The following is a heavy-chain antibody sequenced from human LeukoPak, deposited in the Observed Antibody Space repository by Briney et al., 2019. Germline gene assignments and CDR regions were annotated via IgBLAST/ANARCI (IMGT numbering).Heavy chain of an antibody. V-gene: IGHV3-30-3*02. CDR3: AKSEMGPYGYNDY. D-gene: IGHD5-18*01. CDR2: ISYDGSNK. J-gene: IGHJ4*02. CDR1: GFTFSSYA. Sequence: GGSLRLSCAASGFTFSSYAMHWVRQAPGKGLEWVAVISYDGSNKYYADSVKGRFTISRDNSKNTLYLQMNSLRAEDTAVYYCAKSEMGPYGYNDYWGQGTLVTVSS.